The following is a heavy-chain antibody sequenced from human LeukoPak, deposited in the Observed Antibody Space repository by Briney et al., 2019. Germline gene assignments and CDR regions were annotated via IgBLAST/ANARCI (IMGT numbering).Heavy chain of an antibody. CDR1: GYTFTTSY. Sequence: ASVKVSCKASGYTFTTSYINWVRQAPGQGLEWMGWVSAYNGKTSYAQQFQGRVTMTADSSTSTAYMDLTSLRSDNTAVYYCARGGTYYPCIDYWGEGTLVTVSS. J-gene: IGHJ4*02. V-gene: IGHV1-18*01. CDR2: VSAYNGKT. D-gene: IGHD1-26*01. CDR3: ARGGTYYPCIDY.